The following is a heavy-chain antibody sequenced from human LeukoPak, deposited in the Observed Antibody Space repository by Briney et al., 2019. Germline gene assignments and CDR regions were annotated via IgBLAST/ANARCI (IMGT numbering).Heavy chain of an antibody. D-gene: IGHD3-10*01. CDR2: IYYSGST. CDR1: GGSVSSGSYY. Sequence: KPSETLSLTCTVSGGSVSSGSYYWSWIRQPPGEGLEWIGYIYYSGSTNYNPSLKSRVTISVDTSKNQFSLKLSSVTAADTAVYYCARASLVRESREYYYYYGMDVWGQGTTVTVSS. J-gene: IGHJ6*02. V-gene: IGHV4-61*01. CDR3: ARASLVRESREYYYYYGMDV.